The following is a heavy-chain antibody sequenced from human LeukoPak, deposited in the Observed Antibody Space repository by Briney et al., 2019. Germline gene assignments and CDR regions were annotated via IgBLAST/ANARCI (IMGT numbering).Heavy chain of an antibody. Sequence: PSETLSLTCTVSGGSISSYYWSWIRQPPGKGLEWIGYIYYSGSTNYNPSLKSRVTISVDTSKNQFSLKLSSVTAADTAVYYCARHGRPIGSGSFQYYFDYWGQGTLVTVSS. J-gene: IGHJ4*02. D-gene: IGHD3-10*01. CDR1: GGSISSYY. CDR2: IYYSGST. V-gene: IGHV4-59*08. CDR3: ARHGRPIGSGSFQYYFDY.